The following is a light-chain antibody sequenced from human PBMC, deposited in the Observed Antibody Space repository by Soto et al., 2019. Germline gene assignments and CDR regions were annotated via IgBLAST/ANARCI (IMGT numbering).Light chain of an antibody. CDR3: SSYTSSITLLYV. CDR2: EVS. V-gene: IGLV2-14*01. J-gene: IGLJ1*01. Sequence: QSALTQPASVSGSPGQSITISCTGTSSEVGGNNYVSWYQQHPGKAPKLMIYEVSTRPSGVSNRFSGSKSGNTASLTISWLQAEDEADYYCSSYTSSITLLYVFGTGTKLTVL. CDR1: SSEVGGNNY.